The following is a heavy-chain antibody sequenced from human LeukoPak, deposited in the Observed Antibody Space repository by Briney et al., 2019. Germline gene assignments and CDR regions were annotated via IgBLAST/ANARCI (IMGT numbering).Heavy chain of an antibody. CDR2: IYYSGST. V-gene: IGHV4-59*08. Sequence: SETLSLTCTVSGGSISSYYWSWIRQPPGKGLEWIGYIYYSGSTNYNPSLKSRVTISVDTSKNQFSLKLSSVTAADTAVYYCARALGSGDYDDYWGQGTLVTVSS. J-gene: IGHJ4*02. D-gene: IGHD7-27*01. CDR1: GGSISSYY. CDR3: ARALGSGDYDDY.